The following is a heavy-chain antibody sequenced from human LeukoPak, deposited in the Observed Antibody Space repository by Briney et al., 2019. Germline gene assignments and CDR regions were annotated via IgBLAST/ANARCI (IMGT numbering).Heavy chain of an antibody. V-gene: IGHV3-11*01. J-gene: IGHJ6*02. CDR1: GFTFSDYY. D-gene: IGHD2-2*01. CDR2: ISSSGSTI. CDR3: ARVTVVVPAAGKPTQSLPGYYYYGMDV. Sequence: GGSLRLSCAASGFTFSDYYMSWIRQAPGKGLEWVSYISSSGSTIYYADSVKGRFTISRDNAKNSLYLQMNRLRAEDTAVYYCARVTVVVPAAGKPTQSLPGYYYYGMDVWGQGTTVTVSS.